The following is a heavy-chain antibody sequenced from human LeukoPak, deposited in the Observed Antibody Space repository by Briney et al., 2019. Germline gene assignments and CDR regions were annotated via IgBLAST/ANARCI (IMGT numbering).Heavy chain of an antibody. Sequence: GRSLRLSCAASGFTFSSYGMHWVRQAPGKGLEWVAVIWYDGSNRYYADSVKGRFTISRDNSKNTLYLQMNSLRAEDTAVYYCASDVDTAMVNWGQGTLVTVSS. V-gene: IGHV3-33*01. J-gene: IGHJ4*02. CDR1: GFTFSSYG. D-gene: IGHD5-18*01. CDR2: IWYDGSNR. CDR3: ASDVDTAMVN.